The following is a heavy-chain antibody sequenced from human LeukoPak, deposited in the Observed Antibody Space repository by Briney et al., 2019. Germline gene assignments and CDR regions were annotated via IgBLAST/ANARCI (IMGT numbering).Heavy chain of an antibody. CDR1: GFTFSSYG. Sequence: PGGSLRLSCAASGFTFSSYGMHWVRQAPGKGLEWVAVISYDGSNKYYADSVKGRFTISRDNSKNTLYLQMNSLRAEDTAVYYCAKGREVYFDYWGQGTLVTVSS. CDR3: AKGREVYFDY. CDR2: ISYDGSNK. V-gene: IGHV3-30*18. J-gene: IGHJ4*02.